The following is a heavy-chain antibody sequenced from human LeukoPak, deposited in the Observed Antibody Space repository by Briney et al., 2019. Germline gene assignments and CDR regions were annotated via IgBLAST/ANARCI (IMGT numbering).Heavy chain of an antibody. CDR1: GASFEHYY. CDR3: ARLYDSSGYYYHHYYYMDV. CDR2: IYSSGST. J-gene: IGHJ6*03. V-gene: IGHV4-59*08. Sequence: SETLSLTCTVSGASFEHYYWSWIRQPPGKGLEWIGYIYSSGSTDYNPSLKSRATISLDTSNHQFSLKLTSVTAADTAVYYCARLYDSSGYYYHHYYYMDVWGKGTTVTVSS. D-gene: IGHD3-22*01.